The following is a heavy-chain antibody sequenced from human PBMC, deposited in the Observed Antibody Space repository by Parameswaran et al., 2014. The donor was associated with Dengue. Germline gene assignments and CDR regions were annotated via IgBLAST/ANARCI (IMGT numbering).Heavy chain of an antibody. Sequence: WIRQPPGKGLEWVAIIWYDGSNKYYADSVKVRFTISRDNLRNTMYLQMNGLRAEDTAVYYCARSQGSVVRGVPLSHYGMDVWGQGTTVTVSS. CDR3: ARSQGSVVRGVPLSHYGMDV. D-gene: IGHD3-10*01. V-gene: IGHV3-33*01. J-gene: IGHJ6*02. CDR2: IWYDGSNK.